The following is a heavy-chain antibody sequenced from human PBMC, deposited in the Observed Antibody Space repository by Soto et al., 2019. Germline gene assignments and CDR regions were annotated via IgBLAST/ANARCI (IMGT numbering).Heavy chain of an antibody. Sequence: GGSLRLSCAASGFTFSSYAMSWVRQAPGKGLEWVSAISGSGGSTYYADSVKGRFTISRDNSKNTLYLQMNSLRAEDTAVYYCAKGTTLTPYYYYYYMDVRGKGTTVNLSS. D-gene: IGHD4-4*01. CDR1: GFTFSSYA. CDR2: ISGSGGST. V-gene: IGHV3-23*01. J-gene: IGHJ6*03. CDR3: AKGTTLTPYYYYYYMDV.